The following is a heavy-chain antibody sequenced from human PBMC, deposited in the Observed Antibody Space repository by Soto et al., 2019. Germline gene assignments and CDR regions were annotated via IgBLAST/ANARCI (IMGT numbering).Heavy chain of an antibody. CDR3: ARDVETSMDGLNYFDP. J-gene: IGHJ5*02. CDR1: GFTFSSYT. D-gene: IGHD5-18*01. V-gene: IGHV3-21*01. CDR2: ISSSGSYI. Sequence: PGGSLRLSCAASGFTFSSYTMNWVRQAPGKGLEWVSSISSSGSYIHYADSVEGRFTISRDNAKNSLFLQMDSLRAEDTAVYYCARDVETSMDGLNYFDPWGQGTLVTVSS.